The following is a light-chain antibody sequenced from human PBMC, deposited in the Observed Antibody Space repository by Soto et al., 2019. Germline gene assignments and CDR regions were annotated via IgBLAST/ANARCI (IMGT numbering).Light chain of an antibody. V-gene: IGKV1D-8*03. Sequence: VIWMTQSPSLLSASTGDRLTISCRMSQGSSGYLVCFQQKPGKAPELLIYAASTLQSGVPSSFSGSGSGTDFTLTISSLQPDDFATYYCQHYNSYSEAFGQGTRLEIK. CDR2: AAS. CDR3: QHYNSYSEA. J-gene: IGKJ5*01. CDR1: QGSSGY.